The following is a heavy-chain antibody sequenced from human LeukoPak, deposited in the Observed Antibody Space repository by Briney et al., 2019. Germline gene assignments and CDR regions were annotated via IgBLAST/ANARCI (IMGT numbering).Heavy chain of an antibody. CDR3: AGEFYYDSSFSFDI. V-gene: IGHV4-59*01. D-gene: IGHD3-22*01. J-gene: IGHJ3*02. CDR1: GGSTTNYY. CDR2: VYYSGST. Sequence: SETLSLTCTVSGGSTTNYYWSWIRQPPGKGLEWIGYVYYSGSTKYNPSLRSRVTISVDTSKNQFSLKLSSVTAADTAVYYCAGEFYYDSSFSFDIWGQGTMVTVSS.